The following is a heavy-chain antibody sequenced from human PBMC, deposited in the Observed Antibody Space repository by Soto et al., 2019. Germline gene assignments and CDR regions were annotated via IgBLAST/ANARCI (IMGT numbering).Heavy chain of an antibody. V-gene: IGHV4-39*02. CDR1: GGSISGGGYY. J-gene: IGHJ4*02. Sequence: TSETICVTCSVAGGSISGGGYYWSWIQQHPGKGLEWIGSIYYSGSTYYNPSLKSRVTISVDTSKNQFSLKLSSVTAEDTAVYYCVRDNALTADLFDDWGRGTLVTVSS. CDR2: IYYSGST. D-gene: IGHD2-8*01. CDR3: VRDNALTADLFDD.